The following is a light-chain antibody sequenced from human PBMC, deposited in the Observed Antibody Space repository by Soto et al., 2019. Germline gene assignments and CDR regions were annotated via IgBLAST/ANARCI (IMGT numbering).Light chain of an antibody. Sequence: DIQMTQSPSSLSASVGDRVTITCRASQGISNDLAWYQQKPGKVPKLLIYGASTLQSGVPSPFSGSGSGTDFTLIISSLQPEDGATYYCQKYNSVPFTFGPGTKVDIK. J-gene: IGKJ3*01. CDR3: QKYNSVPFT. CDR2: GAS. CDR1: QGISND. V-gene: IGKV1-27*01.